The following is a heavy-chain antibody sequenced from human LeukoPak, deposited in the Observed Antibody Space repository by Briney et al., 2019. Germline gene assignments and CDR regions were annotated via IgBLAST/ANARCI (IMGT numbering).Heavy chain of an antibody. CDR3: ARRIGERFSAHEYFDS. CDR1: GDAFSTYV. D-gene: IGHD5-12*01. Sequence: SVKVSCKTSGDAFSTYVFTWVRQAPGQGLEWMGRIIPIVNMVDYAEEFQGRVSITADKSTSTAYMEVSGLRSEDTAVYYCARRIGERFSAHEYFDSWGQGTQVTVSS. V-gene: IGHV1-69*04. J-gene: IGHJ4*02. CDR2: IIPIVNMV.